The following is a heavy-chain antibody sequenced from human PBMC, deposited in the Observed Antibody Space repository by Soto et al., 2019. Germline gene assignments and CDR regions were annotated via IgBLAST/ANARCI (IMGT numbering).Heavy chain of an antibody. Sequence: QVQLVQSGSEVKKPGASVRVTCKASGYTFTYNAIHWVRQAPGQRLEWMGWINAGNGDTKYSQKFQGRVTITTDTSASTAYMGLSSLRSEDTAVYFCARLPRIGVAVYDFWGQGTLVTVSS. CDR1: GYTFTYNA. D-gene: IGHD6-19*01. CDR3: ARLPRIGVAVYDF. V-gene: IGHV1-3*01. J-gene: IGHJ4*02. CDR2: INAGNGDT.